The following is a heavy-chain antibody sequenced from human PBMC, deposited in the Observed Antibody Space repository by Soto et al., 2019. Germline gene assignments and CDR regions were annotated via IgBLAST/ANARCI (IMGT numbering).Heavy chain of an antibody. D-gene: IGHD2-15*01. V-gene: IGHV3-23*01. Sequence: GGSLRLSCAASGFTFSSYAMSWVRQAPGKGLEWVSAISGSGGSTYYADSVKGRFTISRDNSKNTLYLQMNSLRAEDTAVYYCAKDPRYCSGGSCFVFDYWGQGTLVTVSS. CDR3: AKDPRYCSGGSCFVFDY. CDR1: GFTFSSYA. CDR2: ISGSGGST. J-gene: IGHJ4*02.